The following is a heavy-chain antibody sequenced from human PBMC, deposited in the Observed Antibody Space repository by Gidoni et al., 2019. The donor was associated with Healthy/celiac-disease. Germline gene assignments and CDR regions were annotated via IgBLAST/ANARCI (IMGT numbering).Heavy chain of an antibody. J-gene: IGHJ4*02. Sequence: EVQLVESGGGLVKPGGSLRLPCPASGFTFISYCMNWARQAPGKGLEWVSSIRSSSSYLYYADSVKGRFTISRDNAKNSLYLQMNSLRAEDTAVYYCARGYCSGGSCYSELNDYWGQGTLVTVSS. V-gene: IGHV3-21*01. CDR3: ARGYCSGGSCYSELNDY. CDR2: IRSSSSYL. CDR1: GFTFISYC. D-gene: IGHD2-15*01.